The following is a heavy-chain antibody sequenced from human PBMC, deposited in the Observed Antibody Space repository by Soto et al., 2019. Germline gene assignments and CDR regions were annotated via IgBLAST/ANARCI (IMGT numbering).Heavy chain of an antibody. J-gene: IGHJ4*02. CDR1: GGSISSSSYY. Sequence: QLQLQESGPGLVKPSETLSLTCTVSGGSISSSSYYWGWIRQPPGKGLEWIGSIYYSGSTYYNPSLKSRVTISVDTSKNQFSLKLSSVTAADTAVYYCARQRAGYFSPPADYWGQGTLVTVSS. CDR3: ARQRAGYFSPPADY. V-gene: IGHV4-39*01. CDR2: IYYSGST. D-gene: IGHD5-18*01.